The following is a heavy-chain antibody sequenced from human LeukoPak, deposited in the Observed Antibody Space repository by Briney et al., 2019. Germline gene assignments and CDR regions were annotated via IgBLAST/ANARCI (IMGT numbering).Heavy chain of an antibody. Sequence: GGSLRLSCAASGFTVSSNYMSWIRQAPGKGLEWVSVIYSGGSTYYADSVKGRFTISRDNSKNTLYLQMNGLRAEDTAVYYCARDFSGAAAGLWGQGTLVTVSS. D-gene: IGHD6-13*01. CDR2: IYSGGST. CDR1: GFTVSSNY. CDR3: ARDFSGAAAGL. V-gene: IGHV3-66*01. J-gene: IGHJ4*02.